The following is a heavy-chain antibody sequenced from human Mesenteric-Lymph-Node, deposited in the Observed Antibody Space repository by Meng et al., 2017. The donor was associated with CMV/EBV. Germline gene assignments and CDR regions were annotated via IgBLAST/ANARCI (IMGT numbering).Heavy chain of an antibody. CDR2: IIPILGIA. Sequence: QVQLVQSGAEVKKPGDSVKVSCKASGGTFSRYTISWVRQAPGQGLEWMGRIIPILGIANYAQKFQGRVTITADKSTSTAYMELSSLRSEDTAVYYCAGGIAAAGSRWFDPWGQGTLVTVSS. V-gene: IGHV1-69*02. CDR1: GGTFSRYT. D-gene: IGHD6-13*01. J-gene: IGHJ5*02. CDR3: AGGIAAAGSRWFDP.